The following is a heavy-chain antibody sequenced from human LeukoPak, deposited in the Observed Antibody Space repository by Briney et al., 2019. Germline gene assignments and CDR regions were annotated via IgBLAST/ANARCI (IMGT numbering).Heavy chain of an antibody. CDR3: AKHFWSGYYPYFDY. V-gene: IGHV3-23*01. Sequence: GGSLRLSCAASGFTFSRYAMNWVRQAPGKGLEWVSTISGSGGSTNYADSVKGQFTISRDNSKNTLYLQMNSLRAEDTAVYYCAKHFWSGYYPYFDYWGQGTQVTVSS. D-gene: IGHD3-3*02. CDR2: ISGSGGST. J-gene: IGHJ4*02. CDR1: GFTFSRYA.